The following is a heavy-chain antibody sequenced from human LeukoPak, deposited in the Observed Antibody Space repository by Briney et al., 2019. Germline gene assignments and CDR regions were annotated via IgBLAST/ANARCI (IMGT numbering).Heavy chain of an antibody. CDR2: ISGSGGST. D-gene: IGHD2-15*01. V-gene: IGHV3-23*01. CDR1: GFTFSSYA. Sequence: RPGGSLRLSCAASGFTFSSYAMHWVRQAPGKGLEWVSAISGSGGSTYYADSVKGRFTISRDNSKNTLYLQMNSLRAEDTAVYYCAKDMDIVVVAWFDPWGQGTLVTVSS. J-gene: IGHJ5*02. CDR3: AKDMDIVVVAWFDP.